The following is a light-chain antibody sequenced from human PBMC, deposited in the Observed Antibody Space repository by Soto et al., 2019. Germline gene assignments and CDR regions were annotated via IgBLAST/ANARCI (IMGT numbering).Light chain of an antibody. Sequence: QSALTQPRSVSGSPGQSVTISCTGTASDVGGYSYVSWYQQHPGKVPKLIIYDVSKWPSGVPDRFSGSKSGNTASLTISGLQAEDEGDYYCCSYAGSYTFVFGTGTKVT. V-gene: IGLV2-11*01. CDR3: CSYAGSYTFV. J-gene: IGLJ1*01. CDR2: DVS. CDR1: ASDVGGYSY.